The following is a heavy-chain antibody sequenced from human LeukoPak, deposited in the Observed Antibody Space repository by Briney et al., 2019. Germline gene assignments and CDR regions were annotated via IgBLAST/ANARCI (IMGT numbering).Heavy chain of an antibody. D-gene: IGHD5-24*01. Sequence: QSSETLSLTCAVYGGSFSGYYWSWIRQPPGKGLEWVSVMYSGGTTYYADSVKGRFTISRDSSKNTVNLQMNSLRAEDTAVYYCARDRRDGYCLGHWGQGTLVTVSS. V-gene: IGHV3-66*01. J-gene: IGHJ4*02. CDR2: MYSGGTT. CDR1: GGSFSGYY. CDR3: ARDRRDGYCLGH.